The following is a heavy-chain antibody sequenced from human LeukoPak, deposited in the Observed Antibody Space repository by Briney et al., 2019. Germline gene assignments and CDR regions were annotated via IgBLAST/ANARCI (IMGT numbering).Heavy chain of an antibody. Sequence: ASVKVSCTASGGTFSSYAISWVRQAPGQGLEWMGGIIPIFGTANYAQKFQGRVTITADESTSTAYMELSSLRSEDTAVYYCARVMSSSWSYYYYGMDVWGQGTTVTVSS. CDR1: GGTFSSYA. D-gene: IGHD6-13*01. J-gene: IGHJ6*02. CDR3: ARVMSSSWSYYYYGMDV. CDR2: IIPIFGTA. V-gene: IGHV1-69*13.